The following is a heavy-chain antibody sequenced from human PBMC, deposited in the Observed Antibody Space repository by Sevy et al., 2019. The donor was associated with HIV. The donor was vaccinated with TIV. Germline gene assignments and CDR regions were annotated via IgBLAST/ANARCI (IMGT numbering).Heavy chain of an antibody. CDR2: ISGAGGSK. Sequence: GGSLRLSCAVSGFTFSSHDMTWVRQAPGKGLEWVSGISGAGGSKWYADSVKGRFAISRDNSKNTLYLQMNTLRTEETAMYYCARDLRSNFFDAFDIWGLGTMVTVSS. D-gene: IGHD3-3*01. J-gene: IGHJ3*02. CDR1: GFTFSSHD. V-gene: IGHV3-23*01. CDR3: ARDLRSNFFDAFDI.